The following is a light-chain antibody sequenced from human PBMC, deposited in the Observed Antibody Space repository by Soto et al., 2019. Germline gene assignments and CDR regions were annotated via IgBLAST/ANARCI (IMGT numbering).Light chain of an antibody. CDR3: QQYYEWPWT. Sequence: EKVMTQSPGSLSVSPGERAALSCRASQSVGSNLAWYQRKPGQAPRLLIYGASTRATGIPSRFSGSGSGTEFTLTISSLQSEDFAVYYCQQYYEWPWTFGQGNTVEIK. J-gene: IGKJ1*01. V-gene: IGKV3-15*01. CDR2: GAS. CDR1: QSVGSN.